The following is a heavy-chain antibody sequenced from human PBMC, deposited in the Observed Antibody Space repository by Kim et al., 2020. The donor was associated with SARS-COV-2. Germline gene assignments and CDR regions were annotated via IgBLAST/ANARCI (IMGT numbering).Heavy chain of an antibody. CDR1: GFTFSSYS. CDR2: ISSSSSYI. D-gene: IGHD4-17*01. J-gene: IGHJ3*02. Sequence: GGSLRLSCAASGFTFSSYSMNWVRQAPGKGLEWVSSISSSSSYIYYADSVKGRFTISRDNAKNSLYLQMNSLRAEDTAVYYCARDGEGYDYGGNGDAFDIWGQGTMVTVSS. V-gene: IGHV3-21*01. CDR3: ARDGEGYDYGGNGDAFDI.